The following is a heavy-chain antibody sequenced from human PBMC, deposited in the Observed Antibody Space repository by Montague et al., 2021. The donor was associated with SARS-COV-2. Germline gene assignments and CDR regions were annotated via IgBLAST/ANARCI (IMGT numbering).Heavy chain of an antibody. J-gene: IGHJ3*02. CDR3: ARRGRKLLPVATTVGGFDI. Sequence: SETLSLTCTLSGGSISSSNYYWDWIRQPPGKGLEWIGSIYDSGSTHYXPSLKSRVTISVDTSKNHFSLKLSSVTAADTAVYYCARRGRKLLPVATTVGGFDIWGQGTMVTISS. CDR2: IYDSGST. CDR1: GGSISSSNYY. D-gene: IGHD5-12*01. V-gene: IGHV4-39*02.